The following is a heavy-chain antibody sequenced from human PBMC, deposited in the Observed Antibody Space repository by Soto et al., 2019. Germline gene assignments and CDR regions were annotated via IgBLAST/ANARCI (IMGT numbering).Heavy chain of an antibody. Sequence: SGPTLVNPTQTLTLTCTFSGFSLTTSGMRVSWIRQSPGKALEWLARIDWDDDKFYSTSLRTRLTISKDTSKNQVVLTMTNMDPVDTATYFCSREGDHGFSCDYWGQGTLVTVSS. J-gene: IGHJ4*02. CDR3: SREGDHGFSCDY. D-gene: IGHD5-18*01. CDR1: GFSLTTSGMR. CDR2: IDWDDDK. V-gene: IGHV2-70*04.